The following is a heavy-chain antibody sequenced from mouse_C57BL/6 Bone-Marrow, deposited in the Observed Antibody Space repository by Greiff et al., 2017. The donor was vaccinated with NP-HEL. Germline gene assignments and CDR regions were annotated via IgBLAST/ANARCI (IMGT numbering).Heavy chain of an antibody. J-gene: IGHJ2*01. Sequence: EVQLMESGPELVKPGASVKIPCKASGYTFTDYNMDWVKQSHGKSLEWIGDINPNNGGTIYNQKFKGKATLTVDKSSSTAYMELRSLTSEDTAVYYCARSRYYGSSPDYWGQGTTLTVSS. D-gene: IGHD1-1*01. V-gene: IGHV1-18*01. CDR1: GYTFTDYN. CDR3: ARSRYYGSSPDY. CDR2: INPNNGGT.